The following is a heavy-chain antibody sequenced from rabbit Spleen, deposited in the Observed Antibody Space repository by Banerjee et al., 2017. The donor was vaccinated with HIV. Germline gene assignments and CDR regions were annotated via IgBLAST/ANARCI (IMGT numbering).Heavy chain of an antibody. CDR3: ARDTSTSFSSYGMDL. V-gene: IGHV1S45*01. CDR2: IDVVKSGST. Sequence: QEQLKESGGGLVTPGASLTLTCKASGLDFSSRYWICWVRQAPGKGLEWIACIDVVKSGSTYYANWAKGRFTISKTSSTTVTLQMTSLTAADTATYFCARDTSTSFSSYGMDLWGPGTLVTVS. CDR1: GLDFSSRYW. D-gene: IGHD1-1*01. J-gene: IGHJ6*01.